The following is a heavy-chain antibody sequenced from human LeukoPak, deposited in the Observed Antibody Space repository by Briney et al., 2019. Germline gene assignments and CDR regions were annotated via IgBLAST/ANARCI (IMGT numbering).Heavy chain of an antibody. Sequence: GGSLRLSCAASGFTFSSHAMSWVRQAPGKGLVWVSRINSDGSSTSYADSVKGRFTISRDNAKNTLYLQMNSLRAEDTAVYYCARDSKRRPYGDYLGYDAFDIWGQGTMVTVSS. CDR1: GFTFSSHA. J-gene: IGHJ3*02. CDR3: ARDSKRRPYGDYLGYDAFDI. D-gene: IGHD4-17*01. CDR2: INSDGSST. V-gene: IGHV3-74*01.